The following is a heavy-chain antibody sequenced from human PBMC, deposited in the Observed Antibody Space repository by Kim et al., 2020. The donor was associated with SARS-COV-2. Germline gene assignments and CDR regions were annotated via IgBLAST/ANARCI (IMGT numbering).Heavy chain of an antibody. Sequence: ASVKVSCKTSGYTFGIYHIQWLRQAPGQGFEWMGIINPTDGKTTYAQRFQGRLTVTRDTATSTVSMELNSLKSEDTAIYYCAREVWRSRNGLVVWGQGTT. V-gene: IGHV1-46*01. CDR1: GYTFGIYH. CDR3: AREVWRSRNGLVV. CDR2: INPTDGKT. J-gene: IGHJ6*02.